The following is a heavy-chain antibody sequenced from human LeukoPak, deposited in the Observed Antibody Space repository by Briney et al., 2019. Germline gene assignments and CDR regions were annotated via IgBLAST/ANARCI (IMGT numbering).Heavy chain of an antibody. CDR1: GGSISSGGYY. CDR2: IYYSGST. Sequence: KSSETLSLTCAVSGGSISSGGYYWSWIRQPPGKGLDWIEYIYYSGSTNYNPSLKSRVTISVDTSKNQFSLKLSSVTAADTAVYYCARRVFIAAAVDLFAYWGQCTLVTVSS. D-gene: IGHD6-13*01. CDR3: ARRVFIAAAVDLFAY. J-gene: IGHJ4*02. V-gene: IGHV4-61*08.